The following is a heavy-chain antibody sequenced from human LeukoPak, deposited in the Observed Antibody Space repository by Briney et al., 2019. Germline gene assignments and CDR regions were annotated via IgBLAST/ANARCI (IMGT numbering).Heavy chain of an antibody. V-gene: IGHV1-2*06. D-gene: IGHD3-22*01. CDR1: GYTFTGYY. Sequence: ASVKVSCKASGYTFTGYYMHWVRQAPGQGLEWMGRINPNSGGTNYAQKFQGGVTMTRDTSTSTAYMELSRLRSDDTAVYYCARGKGYYYDSSGYYWAYWGQGTLVTVSS. J-gene: IGHJ4*02. CDR3: ARGKGYYYDSSGYYWAY. CDR2: INPNSGGT.